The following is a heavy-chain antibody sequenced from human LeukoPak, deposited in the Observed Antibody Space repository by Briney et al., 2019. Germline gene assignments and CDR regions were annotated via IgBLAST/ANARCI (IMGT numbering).Heavy chain of an antibody. CDR3: ARAPFGSGDSNYYYYYMDV. CDR1: GFTFSSYA. D-gene: IGHD3-22*01. V-gene: IGHV3-30*04. Sequence: GGSLRLSCAASGFTFSSYAMHWVRQAPGKGLEWVAVISYDGSNKYYADSVKGRFTISRDNSKNTLYLQMNSLRAEDTAVYYCARAPFGSGDSNYYYYYMDVWGKGTTVTVSS. CDR2: ISYDGSNK. J-gene: IGHJ6*03.